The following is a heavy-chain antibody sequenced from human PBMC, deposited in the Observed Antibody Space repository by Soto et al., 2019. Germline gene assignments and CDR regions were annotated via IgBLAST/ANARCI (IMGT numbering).Heavy chain of an antibody. CDR1: GFTLSSYW. Sequence: LRLSCVASGFTLSSYWVSWVRQAPGKGLEWVANIKQDGSEKYYMDSVKGRFTITRDNAENSVYLQMNSLRAEDTAVYYCARAIAAAGGYWGQGTLVPVSS. J-gene: IGHJ4*02. CDR2: IKQDGSEK. D-gene: IGHD6-13*01. V-gene: IGHV3-7*05. CDR3: ARAIAAAGGY.